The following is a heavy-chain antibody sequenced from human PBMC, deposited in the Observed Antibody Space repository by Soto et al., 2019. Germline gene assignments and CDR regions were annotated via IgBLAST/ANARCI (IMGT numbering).Heavy chain of an antibody. CDR3: ARSVRSGSFPYYYYAMDV. Sequence: GVSLRLSCAASGFTFSSYLMHWVRQAPGKGLVWVSRINNDGSRTSYADSVKGRFTISRDNAKNTLDLQMHGLRAEDMAVYYCARSVRSGSFPYYYYAMDVWGQGTTVTVSS. D-gene: IGHD3-10*01. CDR1: GFTFSSYL. J-gene: IGHJ6*02. CDR2: INNDGSRT. V-gene: IGHV3-74*01.